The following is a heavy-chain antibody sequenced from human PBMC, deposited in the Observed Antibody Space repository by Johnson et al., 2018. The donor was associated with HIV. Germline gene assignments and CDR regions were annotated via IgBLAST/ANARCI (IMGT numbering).Heavy chain of an antibody. J-gene: IGHJ3*02. CDR1: GFTFSDYY. CDR3: ARAGTAVDGYSSSLGDAFDI. D-gene: IGHD6-13*01. V-gene: IGHV3-11*04. CDR2: ISSSGSTI. Sequence: QVQLVESGGGLVKPGGSLRLSCAASGFTFSDYYMSWIRQAPGKGLEWVSYISSSGSTIYYADSVKGRCPISRDNAKNSLYLQMNSLRAEDTAVYYSARAGTAVDGYSSSLGDAFDIWGQGTMVTVSS.